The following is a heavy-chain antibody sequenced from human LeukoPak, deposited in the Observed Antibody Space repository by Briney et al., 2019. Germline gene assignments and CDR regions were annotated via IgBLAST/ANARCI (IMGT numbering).Heavy chain of an antibody. J-gene: IGHJ4*02. D-gene: IGHD6-25*01. Sequence: GGSLRLSCAASGFTVSNNYMSWVRQAPGKGLEWVSIIYSGGNTYYADSVEGRFTISRDNSKNTLYLQMNSLRADDTAVYYCALIRGSGFPLSYWGQGTLVTVSS. V-gene: IGHV3-66*01. CDR2: IYSGGNT. CDR3: ALIRGSGFPLSY. CDR1: GFTVSNNY.